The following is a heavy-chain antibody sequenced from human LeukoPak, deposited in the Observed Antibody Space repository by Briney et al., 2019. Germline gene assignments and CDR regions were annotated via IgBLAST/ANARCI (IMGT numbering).Heavy chain of an antibody. CDR1: AYTFTVYY. CDR3: ARSEQFPYYMDV. CDR2: IYPNSGGT. D-gene: IGHD6-19*01. J-gene: IGHJ6*03. V-gene: IGHV1-2*02. Sequence: ASVAVSFKASAYTFTVYYMHWVRQAPGQGLEWMGWIYPNSGGTNYAQKFQGRVTMTRDTSISTAYMELSRLRSDDTAVYYCARSEQFPYYMDVWGKGTTVTVSS.